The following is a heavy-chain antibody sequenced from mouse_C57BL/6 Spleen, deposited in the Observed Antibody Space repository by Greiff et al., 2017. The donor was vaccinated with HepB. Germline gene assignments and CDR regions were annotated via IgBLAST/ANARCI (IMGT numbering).Heavy chain of an antibody. CDR3: TRRDDGYYEAWFAY. CDR1: GFTFSSYA. V-gene: IGHV5-9-1*02. J-gene: IGHJ3*01. CDR2: ISSGGDYI. D-gene: IGHD2-3*01. Sequence: EVNVVDSGEGLVKPGGSLKLSCAASGFTFSSYAMSWVRQTPEKRLEWVAYISSGGDYIYYADTVKGRFTISRDNARNTLYLQMSSLKSEDTAMYYCTRRDDGYYEAWFAYWGQGTLVTVSA.